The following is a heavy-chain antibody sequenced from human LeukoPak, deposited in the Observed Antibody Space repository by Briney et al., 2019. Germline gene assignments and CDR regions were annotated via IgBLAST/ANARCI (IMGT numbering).Heavy chain of an antibody. CDR2: INRDGGRT. CDR1: GFKFDDYS. J-gene: IGHJ5*02. CDR3: AKDGVGSSSWYGWFDP. Sequence: PGGSLRLSCAASGFKFDDYSMHWVRQAPGKGLEWVSLINRDGGRTFYADSVKGRFTISRDNNKNSLYLQMNSLRAEDTALYYCAKDGVGSSSWYGWFDPWGQGTLVTVSS. V-gene: IGHV3-43*01. D-gene: IGHD6-13*01.